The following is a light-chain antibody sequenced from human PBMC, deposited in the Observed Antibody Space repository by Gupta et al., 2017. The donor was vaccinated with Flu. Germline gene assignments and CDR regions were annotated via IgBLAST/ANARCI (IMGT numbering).Light chain of an antibody. CDR3: QVWDSASDHWL. J-gene: IGLJ3*02. CDR1: NIGSKT. Sequence: GNNIGSKTVHWYQQKPGQAPVLVIYDDDFRPSGIPERFSGSSSGNTATLTIRGVEAEDEADYYCQVWDSASDHWLFGAGTTLTVV. CDR2: DDD. V-gene: IGLV3-21*01.